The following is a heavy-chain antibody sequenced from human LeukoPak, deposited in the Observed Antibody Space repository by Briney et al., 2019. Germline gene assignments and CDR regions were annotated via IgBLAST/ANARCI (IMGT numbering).Heavy chain of an antibody. D-gene: IGHD6-13*01. CDR2: IYSGGST. V-gene: IGHV3-53*01. J-gene: IGHJ6*03. CDR1: GFTVSSNY. CDR3: AKYSSSWYRYYYYYMDV. Sequence: PGGSLRLSCAASGFTVSSNYMSWVRQAPGKGLEWVSVIYSGGSTYYADSVKGRFTISRDNSKNTLYLQMNSLRAEDTAVYYCAKYSSSWYRYYYYYMDVWGKGTTVTVSS.